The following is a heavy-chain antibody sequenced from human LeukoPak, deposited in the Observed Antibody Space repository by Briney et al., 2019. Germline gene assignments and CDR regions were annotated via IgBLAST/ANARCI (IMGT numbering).Heavy chain of an antibody. D-gene: IGHD4-17*01. CDR2: IYPGDSDT. CDR1: GYSFSTYW. J-gene: IGHJ5*02. CDR3: ARLGYGDSNCFDP. V-gene: IGHV5-51*01. Sequence: GESLKISCKGSGYSFSTYWIAWVRQMPANGLEWMGIIYPGDSDTRYSPSFQAQVTISADKSIRTAYLQWSSLKASDTAMYYCARLGYGDSNCFDPWGQGTLVTVSS.